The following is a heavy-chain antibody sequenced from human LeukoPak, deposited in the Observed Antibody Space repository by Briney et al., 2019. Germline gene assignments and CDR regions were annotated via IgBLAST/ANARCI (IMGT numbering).Heavy chain of an antibody. Sequence: PGGSLRLSCAASGFTFSSYGMSWVRQAPGKGLEWVSAISGSGGSTYYADSVKGRFTISRDNSKNTLYLQMNSLRAEDTAVYYCAKEGSTFLAEYYGSGSSHATNYYFDYWGQGTLVTVSS. CDR3: AKEGSTFLAEYYGSGSSHATNYYFDY. V-gene: IGHV3-23*01. J-gene: IGHJ4*02. CDR2: ISGSGGST. D-gene: IGHD3-10*01. CDR1: GFTFSSYG.